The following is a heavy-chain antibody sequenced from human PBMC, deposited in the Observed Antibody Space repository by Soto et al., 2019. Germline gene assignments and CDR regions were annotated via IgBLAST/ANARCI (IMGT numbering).Heavy chain of an antibody. J-gene: IGHJ4*02. CDR2: IFSNDEK. CDR3: ARDFMVRGVIITGYFDY. V-gene: IGHV2-26*01. CDR1: GFSLSNARMG. D-gene: IGHD3-10*01. Sequence: QVTLKESGPVLVKPTETLTLTCTVSGFSLSNARMGVSWIRQPPGKALEWLAHIFSNDEKSYSTSLKSRLTISKXXSXSXXGLTMTNMDPVDTATYYCARDFMVRGVIITGYFDYWGQGTLVTVSS.